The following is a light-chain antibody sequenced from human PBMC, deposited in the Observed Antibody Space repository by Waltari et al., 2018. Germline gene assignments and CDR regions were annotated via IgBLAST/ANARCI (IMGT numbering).Light chain of an antibody. CDR3: QKYGRTPRP. Sequence: EIVLTQSPATLSLSPGKRASLSCRASQSLGNTYLAWYQQKPGQAPRLLIFDASGRATGIPDRFSGSGSGTDFTLTISRLEPEDFAVYFCQKYGRTPRPFGGGTKVEI. J-gene: IGKJ4*01. CDR1: QSLGNTY. CDR2: DAS. V-gene: IGKV3-20*01.